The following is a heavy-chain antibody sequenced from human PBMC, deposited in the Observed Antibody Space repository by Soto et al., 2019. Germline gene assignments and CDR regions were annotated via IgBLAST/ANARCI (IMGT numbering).Heavy chain of an antibody. D-gene: IGHD2-2*01. CDR1: GFTFSSYA. CDR3: ARVYCSSTSCYRALASYYYGMDV. V-gene: IGHV3-23*01. Sequence: GGSLRLSCAASGFTFSSYAMSWVRQAPGKGLEWVSAISGSGGSTYYADSVKGRFTISRDNSKNTLYLQMNSPRAEDTAVYYCARVYCSSTSCYRALASYYYGMDVWGQGTTVTVSS. CDR2: ISGSGGST. J-gene: IGHJ6*02.